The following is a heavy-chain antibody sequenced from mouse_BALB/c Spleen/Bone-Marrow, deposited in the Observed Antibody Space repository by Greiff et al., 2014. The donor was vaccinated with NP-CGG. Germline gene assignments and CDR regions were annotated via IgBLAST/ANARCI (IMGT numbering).Heavy chain of an antibody. J-gene: IGHJ3*01. Sequence: VQLQQSGAELMKPGASVKISCKAPGYTFSSYWIEWVKQRPGHGLEWIGEILPGSGSTNYNEKFKGKATFTADTSSNTAYMQLSSLTSEDSAAYYCARTYYAYAWFVYWGQGTLVTVSA. CDR2: ILPGSGST. CDR3: ARTYYAYAWFVY. CDR1: GYTFSSYW. D-gene: IGHD2-9*01. V-gene: IGHV1-9*01.